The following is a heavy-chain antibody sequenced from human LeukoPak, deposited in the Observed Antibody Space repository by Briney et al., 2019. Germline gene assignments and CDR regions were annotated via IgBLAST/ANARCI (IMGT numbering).Heavy chain of an antibody. Sequence: PSETLSLTCTVSGGSISSYYWSWIRQPPGKGLEWIGYIYYRGSTNYNPSLKSRVTISVDTSKNQFSLKLSSVTAADTAVYYCARRNKFSSGWFVIDYWGQGTLVTVSS. V-gene: IGHV4-59*01. CDR1: GGSISSYY. CDR3: ARRNKFSSGWFVIDY. CDR2: IYYRGST. D-gene: IGHD6-19*01. J-gene: IGHJ4*02.